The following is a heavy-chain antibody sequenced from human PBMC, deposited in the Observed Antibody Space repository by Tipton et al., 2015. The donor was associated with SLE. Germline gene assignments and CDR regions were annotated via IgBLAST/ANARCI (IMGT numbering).Heavy chain of an antibody. CDR3: AKFVYSSSGEDY. CDR2: ISYDGNNK. V-gene: IGHV3-30*18. J-gene: IGHJ4*02. D-gene: IGHD6-6*01. Sequence: SGFTFSSYGMHWVRQAPGKGLEWVAVISYDGNNKYYADSVKGRFTISRDNSKNTLYLQMNSLRAEDTAVYYCAKFVYSSSGEDYWGQGTLVTVSS. CDR1: GFTFSSYG.